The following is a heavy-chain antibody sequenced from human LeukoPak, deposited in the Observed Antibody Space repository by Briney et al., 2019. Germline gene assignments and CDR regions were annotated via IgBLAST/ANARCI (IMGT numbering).Heavy chain of an antibody. CDR2: IRSKIYGGTP. Sequence: GGSLRLSCTASGFTFGDYAMTWVRQAPGKGLEWVGFIRSKIYGGTPEYAASVKGRFTISRDDSKGIAYLQMSSLKTEDTAVYYCTRDQTPYYWGQGTLVTVSS. CDR3: TRDQTPYY. J-gene: IGHJ4*02. V-gene: IGHV3-49*04. CDR1: GFTFGDYA.